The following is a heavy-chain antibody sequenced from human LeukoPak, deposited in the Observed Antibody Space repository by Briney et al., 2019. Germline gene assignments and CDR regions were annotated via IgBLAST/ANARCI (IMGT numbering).Heavy chain of an antibody. V-gene: IGHV4-59*01. CDR1: GGSISGYY. D-gene: IGHD3-22*01. CDR3: AREYSSFEY. CDR2: INYSGST. Sequence: SETLSLTCTVSGGSISGYYWHWIRQPPGMGLEWIGYINYSGSTDYKPSPKSRVTISVDTSNNQFSLNLRSVTAADTAVYYCAREYSSFEYWGQGILVTVSS. J-gene: IGHJ4*02.